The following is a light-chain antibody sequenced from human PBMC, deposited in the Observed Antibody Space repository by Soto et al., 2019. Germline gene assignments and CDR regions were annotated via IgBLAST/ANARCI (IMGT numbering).Light chain of an antibody. CDR1: QSISNW. Sequence: DIQMTQSPSTLSASVGDRVSITCRASQSISNWLAWFQQKPGKAPKLLIYKASSLESGVPSRFSGSGSGTEFTLTISSLQPDDFATYYCQQYNSYWTFGQGTKVHI. J-gene: IGKJ1*01. CDR2: KAS. CDR3: QQYNSYWT. V-gene: IGKV1-5*03.